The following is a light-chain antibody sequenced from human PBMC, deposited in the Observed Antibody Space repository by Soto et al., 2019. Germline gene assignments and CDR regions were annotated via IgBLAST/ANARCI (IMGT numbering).Light chain of an antibody. Sequence: EIVMTQSPATLSVSPGERATLSCRASQSVSSNLAWYQQKPGQAPRLLIYGASTRATGIPARFSGSGSGTEFTLTISSLQSEDFAVYYCQQYNNWPRGTFGQGTKLRSN. J-gene: IGKJ2*01. V-gene: IGKV3-15*01. CDR2: GAS. CDR1: QSVSSN. CDR3: QQYNNWPRGT.